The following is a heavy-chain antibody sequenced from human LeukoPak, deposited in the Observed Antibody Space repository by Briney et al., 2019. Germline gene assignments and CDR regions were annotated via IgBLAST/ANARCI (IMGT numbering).Heavy chain of an antibody. CDR3: ARAIFSSSWFEYFQH. J-gene: IGHJ1*01. Sequence: GGSLRLSCAASGFTVSSNYMSWVRQAPGKGLEWVSVIYSGGSTYYADSVKGRFTISRDNSKNTLYLQMNSLRAEDTAVYYCARAIFSSSWFEYFQHWGQGTLVTVSS. V-gene: IGHV3-66*01. D-gene: IGHD6-13*01. CDR1: GFTVSSNY. CDR2: IYSGGST.